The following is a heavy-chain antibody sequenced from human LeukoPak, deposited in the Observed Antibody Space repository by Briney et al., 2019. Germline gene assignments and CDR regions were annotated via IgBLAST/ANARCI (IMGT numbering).Heavy chain of an antibody. CDR1: GFTVSSNY. D-gene: IGHD3-10*01. CDR2: IYRGGST. J-gene: IGHJ3*02. CDR3: ASGSYYNDAFDI. Sequence: GGSLRLSCAACGFTVSSNYMSWVRQAPGKGVEWVSVIYRGGSTYYTDSVKGRFIISRDNSKNTLYLQMNSLRAEDTAVYYCASGSYYNDAFDIWGQGTMVTVSS. V-gene: IGHV3-66*01.